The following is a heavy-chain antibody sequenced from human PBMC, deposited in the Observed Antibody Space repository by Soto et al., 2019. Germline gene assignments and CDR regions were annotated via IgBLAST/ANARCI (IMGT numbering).Heavy chain of an antibody. V-gene: IGHV3-21*01. Sequence: EVQLVESGGGLVKPGGSLRLSCAASGFTFSSDSMNWVRQAPGKGLEWVSSISSSSSYIYYADSVKGRFTISRDNAKNSLYLQMNSLRAEDTAVYYCARDQGSGWYYFDYWGQGTLVTVSS. CDR2: ISSSSSYI. J-gene: IGHJ4*02. CDR3: ARDQGSGWYYFDY. D-gene: IGHD6-19*01. CDR1: GFTFSSDS.